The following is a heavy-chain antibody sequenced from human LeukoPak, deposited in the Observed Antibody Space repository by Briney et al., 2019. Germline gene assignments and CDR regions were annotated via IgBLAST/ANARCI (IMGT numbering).Heavy chain of an antibody. Sequence: ASVKVSCKASGYTLSNYGISGGRQAPGQGLEWMGWINGYNGNVNYVQSLQGRVTMTTDPSTSTAYMELRSLRSDDTAVYSCARVRYDTYYFDYWGQGTLVTVSS. CDR1: GYTLSNYG. J-gene: IGHJ4*02. CDR2: INGYNGNV. V-gene: IGHV1-18*01. CDR3: ARVRYDTYYFDY. D-gene: IGHD3-22*01.